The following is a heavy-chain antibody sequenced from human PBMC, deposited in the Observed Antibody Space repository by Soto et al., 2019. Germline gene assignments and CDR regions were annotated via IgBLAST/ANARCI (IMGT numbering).Heavy chain of an antibody. Sequence: SETLSLTCSVSGGSVSDKTYYWSWIRQPPGKRLEWIGYVYYSGTTNYNPSLKSRVTISVDLSKNRFSLRLSSVTTADTALNDCASPTAVANALRSRYFFDHWGQGTLVTVSS. V-gene: IGHV4-61*01. J-gene: IGHJ4*02. CDR3: ASPTAVANALRSRYFFDH. D-gene: IGHD5-12*01. CDR1: GGSVSDKTYY. CDR2: VYYSGTT.